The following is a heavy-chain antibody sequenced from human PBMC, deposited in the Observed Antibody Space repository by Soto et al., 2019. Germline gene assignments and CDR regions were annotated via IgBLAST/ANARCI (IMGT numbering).Heavy chain of an antibody. J-gene: IGHJ4*02. V-gene: IGHV3-11*01. CDR2: ISSSGSTI. D-gene: IGHD1-26*01. CDR1: GFTFSDYY. Sequence: PGGSLRLSFAASGFTFSDYYLSWIRQAPGKGLEWVSYISSSGSTIYYADSVKGRFTISKDNAKNSLYLQMNSLRAEDTAVYYCARDRLMGATKGYWGQGTLVTVSS. CDR3: ARDRLMGATKGY.